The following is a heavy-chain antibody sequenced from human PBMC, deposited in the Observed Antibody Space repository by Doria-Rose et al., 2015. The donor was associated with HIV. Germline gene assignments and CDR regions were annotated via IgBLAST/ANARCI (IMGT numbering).Heavy chain of an antibody. CDR2: ISWDSGTE. V-gene: IGHV3-9*01. CDR1: GFSFESYA. D-gene: IGHD3-3*01. J-gene: IGHJ6*03. CDR3: AKAPIIGPKYYFYMDV. Sequence: VQLVRSGGGLVQPGRSLRLSCVGSGFSFESYAMHWVRLAPGKGLEWVAGISWDSGTEGNADSVEVRFTISRDNAKKSVYLEMRSLRPEDTAFYYCAKAPIIGPKYYFYMDVWGKGTSVTVSS.